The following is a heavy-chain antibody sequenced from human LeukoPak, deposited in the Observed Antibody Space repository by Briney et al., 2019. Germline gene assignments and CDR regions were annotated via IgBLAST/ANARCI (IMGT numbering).Heavy chain of an antibody. Sequence: SQTLSLTCAGYGESFSGYYWTWIRQPPGKGPEWIGAINHSGSTNCNPSLKSRVTISVDTSNNQVSLKLGSVTAADTAVYYCASIRGYSYGYLGYYFDYWGQGPLVTVSS. D-gene: IGHD5-18*01. CDR2: INHSGST. CDR1: GESFSGYY. V-gene: IGHV4-34*01. J-gene: IGHJ4*02. CDR3: ASIRGYSYGYLGYYFDY.